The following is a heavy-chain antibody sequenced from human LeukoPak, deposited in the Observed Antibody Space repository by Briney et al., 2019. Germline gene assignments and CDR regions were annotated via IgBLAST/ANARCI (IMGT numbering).Heavy chain of an antibody. CDR3: AKGGRYCSGGSCYSGAFDI. V-gene: IGHV3-23*01. CDR2: ISGSGGST. J-gene: IGHJ3*02. CDR1: GITLSNYG. Sequence: PGGSLRLSCEVSGITLSNYGMSWVRQAPGKGLEWVAGISGSGGSTYYADSVKGRFTISRDNSKNTLYLQMNSLRAEDTAVYYCAKGGRYCSGGSCYSGAFDIWGQGTMVTVSS. D-gene: IGHD2-15*01.